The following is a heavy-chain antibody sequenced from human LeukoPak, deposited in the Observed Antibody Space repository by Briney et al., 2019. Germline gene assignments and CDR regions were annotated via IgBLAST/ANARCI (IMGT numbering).Heavy chain of an antibody. J-gene: IGHJ4*02. CDR3: ARRGYSYGQYYFDY. Sequence: GGSLRLSCAASGFTFSNYWMHWVRQAPSKGLEWVTFITDEGSNKYYTDSVKGRFTISRDNSKNTLYLQMNSLRAEDTALYYCARRGYSYGQYYFDYWGQGTLVTVSS. V-gene: IGHV3-33*08. CDR2: ITDEGSNK. CDR1: GFTFSNYW. D-gene: IGHD5-18*01.